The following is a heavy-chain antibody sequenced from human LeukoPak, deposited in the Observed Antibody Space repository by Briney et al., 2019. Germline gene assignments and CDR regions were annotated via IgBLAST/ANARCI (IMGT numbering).Heavy chain of an antibody. CDR2: INPSDGRT. Sequence: ASVKVSCKASGYTFISYRMHWVRQAPGQGLGWMVMINPSDGRTTYAQRFYGRVTMTRDTSTSTVYMELSSLRSEDTAVYYCATGYSSGRGVTWGQGTLVTVSS. CDR1: GYTFISYR. J-gene: IGHJ5*02. CDR3: ATGYSSGRGVT. V-gene: IGHV1-46*01. D-gene: IGHD3-22*01.